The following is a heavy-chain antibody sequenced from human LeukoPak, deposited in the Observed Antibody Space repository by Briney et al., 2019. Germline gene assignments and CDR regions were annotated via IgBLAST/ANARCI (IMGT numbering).Heavy chain of an antibody. CDR3: AKDHSSSWFLLDY. J-gene: IGHJ4*02. Sequence: GRSLRLSCAASGFTFDDYAMHWVRQAPGKGLEWVSGINWNSGDIDYADSVKGRSTISRDNAKNSLYLQMNSLRAEDTALYYCAKDHSSSWFLLDYWGQGTLVTVSS. D-gene: IGHD6-13*01. CDR1: GFTFDDYA. V-gene: IGHV3-9*01. CDR2: INWNSGDI.